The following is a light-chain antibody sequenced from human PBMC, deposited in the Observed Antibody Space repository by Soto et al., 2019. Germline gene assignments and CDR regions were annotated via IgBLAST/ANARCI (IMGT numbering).Light chain of an antibody. V-gene: IGKV2-28*01. CDR1: KRLLHSNGNNY. CDR3: MQSINART. J-gene: IGKJ1*01. CDR2: LAS. Sequence: DVVMTQSPLSLPVTPGEPASISCRSSKRLLHSNGNNYLDWYLQKPGQTPQLLIYLASNRAPGVPDRFGGSGSGTDFTLKISRVEAEDVGVYYCMQSINARTFGPGTKVEIK.